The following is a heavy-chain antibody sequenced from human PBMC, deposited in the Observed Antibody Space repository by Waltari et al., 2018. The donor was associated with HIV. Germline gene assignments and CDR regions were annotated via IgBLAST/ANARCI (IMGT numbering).Heavy chain of an antibody. CDR1: GFTFRQHW. J-gene: IGHJ4*02. Sequence: EVQLVESGGGLVQPGGSLRLSCPDSGFTFRQHWMSWVRQAPGKGLEWVANMNPLGSERYYVDSVRGRFTISRDNAEKSLYLQMNGLRAEDTAIYYCATEAWWRFDYWGQGALVTVSS. CDR2: MNPLGSER. CDR3: ATEAWWRFDY. V-gene: IGHV3-7*03. D-gene: IGHD2-15*01.